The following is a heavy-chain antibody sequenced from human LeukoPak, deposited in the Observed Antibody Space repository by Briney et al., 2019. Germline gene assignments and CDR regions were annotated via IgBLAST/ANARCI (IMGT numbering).Heavy chain of an antibody. CDR2: ISAYNGNT. V-gene: IGHV1-18*01. Sequence: ASVKVSCKASGYTFITHGISWVRQAPGQGLECMGWISAYNGNTNYAQKFQGRVTMTTDTLATTAYMELRNLRSDDTAVYYCARTPGVYNNYYMDVWGKGTTVTVSS. J-gene: IGHJ6*03. CDR3: ARTPGVYNNYYMDV. D-gene: IGHD3-10*01. CDR1: GYTFITHG.